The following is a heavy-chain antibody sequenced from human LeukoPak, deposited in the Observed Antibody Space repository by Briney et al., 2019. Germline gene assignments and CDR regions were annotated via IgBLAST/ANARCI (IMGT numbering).Heavy chain of an antibody. CDR1: GGTFSSYA. CDR3: ARAPTSGGGTAP. CDR2: IIPIFGTA. Sequence: GASVKVSCTASGGTFSSYAISWVRQAPGQGLEWMGGIIPIFGTANYAQKFQGRVTITADESTSTAYMELSSLRSEDAAVYYCARAPTSGGGTAPWGQGTQVTVSS. J-gene: IGHJ5*02. V-gene: IGHV1-69*13. D-gene: IGHD1-1*01.